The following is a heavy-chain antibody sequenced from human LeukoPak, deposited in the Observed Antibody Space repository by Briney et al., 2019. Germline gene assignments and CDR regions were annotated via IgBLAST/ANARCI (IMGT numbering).Heavy chain of an antibody. J-gene: IGHJ3*02. D-gene: IGHD2-2*01. CDR2: IHYSGST. V-gene: IGHV4-59*12. CDR1: GGSISTYY. Sequence: SETLSLTCTVSGGSISTYYWSWLRQPPGKGLEWIACIHYSGSTNYNPSLKSRVTISLDTSKNQFSLKLSSVTAADTAVYYCARGGDLYCSSTSCRHDAFDIWGQGTMVTVSS. CDR3: ARGGDLYCSSTSCRHDAFDI.